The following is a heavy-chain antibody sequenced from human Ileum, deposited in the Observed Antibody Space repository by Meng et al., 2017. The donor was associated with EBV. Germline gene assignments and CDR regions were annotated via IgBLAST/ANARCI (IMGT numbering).Heavy chain of an antibody. CDR1: GASISDYY. Sequence: QVQVQESGPGLVPPSETRSLTCSFSGASISDYYCSWLGQSPGKGPELIGYIYSSGDTNYNPSLKSRVTISIDTSKNQFSLMLNSVTAADTAVYYCARGSSYSSGWYPDLWGQGTLVTVSS. CDR3: ARGSSYSSGWYPDL. CDR2: IYSSGDT. J-gene: IGHJ5*02. D-gene: IGHD6-19*01. V-gene: IGHV4-59*01.